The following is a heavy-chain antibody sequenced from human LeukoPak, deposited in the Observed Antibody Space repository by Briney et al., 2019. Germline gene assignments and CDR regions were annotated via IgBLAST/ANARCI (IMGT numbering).Heavy chain of an antibody. D-gene: IGHD3-16*01. Sequence: GGSLRLSCAASGFTFSSYSMNWVRQAPGEGPEWISYIRSSGTTTYYADPVKGRFTISRDNAKNSLYLQMNSLRAEDTAVYYCARVNYVSSGWGAPFDNWGQGTLVTVSS. J-gene: IGHJ4*02. V-gene: IGHV3-48*04. CDR3: ARVNYVSSGWGAPFDN. CDR1: GFTFSSYS. CDR2: IRSSGTTT.